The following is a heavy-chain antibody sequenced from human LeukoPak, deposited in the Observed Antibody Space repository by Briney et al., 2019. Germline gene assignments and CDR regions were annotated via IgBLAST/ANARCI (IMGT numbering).Heavy chain of an antibody. CDR1: GGSFSGYY. CDR2: INHSGST. D-gene: IGHD7-27*01. CDR3: ATWGPDFDY. J-gene: IGHJ4*02. V-gene: IGHV4-34*01. Sequence: PSETLSLTCAVYGGSFSGYYWSWIRQPPGKGLEWIGEINHSGSTNYNPSLKSRVTISVDTSKNQFSLKLSSVTAADTAVYYCATWGPDFDYWGQGTLVTVSS.